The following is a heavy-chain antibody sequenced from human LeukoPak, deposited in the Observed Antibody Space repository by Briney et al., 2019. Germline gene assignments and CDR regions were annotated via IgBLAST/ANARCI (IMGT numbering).Heavy chain of an antibody. D-gene: IGHD1-26*01. Sequence: GGSLRLSCAASGFTFSSYSMNWVRQAPGKGLEWVSYISSSSSTIYYADSVKGRFTISRDSAKNSLYLQMNSLRAEDTAVYYCAGGGSYYPTYFDYWGQGTLVTVSS. J-gene: IGHJ4*02. CDR3: AGGGSYYPTYFDY. CDR2: ISSSSSTI. V-gene: IGHV3-48*01. CDR1: GFTFSSYS.